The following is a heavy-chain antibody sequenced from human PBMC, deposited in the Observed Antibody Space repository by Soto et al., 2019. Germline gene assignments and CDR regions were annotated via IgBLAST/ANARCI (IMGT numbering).Heavy chain of an antibody. CDR3: ARSRGYSYAFGGTRYYYYGMDV. CDR1: GGSFSGYY. J-gene: IGHJ6*02. D-gene: IGHD5-18*01. V-gene: IGHV4-34*01. CDR2: INHSGST. Sequence: SETLSLTCAVYGGSFSGYYWSWIRQPPGKGLEWIGEINHSGSTNYNPSLKSRVTISVDTSKNQFSLKLSSVTAADTAVYYCARSRGYSYAFGGTRYYYYGMDVWGQGTTVTVSS.